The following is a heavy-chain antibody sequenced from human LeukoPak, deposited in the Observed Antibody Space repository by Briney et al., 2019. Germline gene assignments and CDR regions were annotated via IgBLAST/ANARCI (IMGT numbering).Heavy chain of an antibody. CDR3: ATATILTGYYVAEADT. D-gene: IGHD3-9*01. J-gene: IGHJ5*02. V-gene: IGHV1-2*02. Sequence: ASVKVSCKASGYTFTGYYMHWVRQAPGQGLEWMGWINPNSGGTNYAQKFQGRVTMTRDTSISTAYMELSRLRSDDTAVYYCATATILTGYYVAEADTWGQGTLVTVSS. CDR1: GYTFTGYY. CDR2: INPNSGGT.